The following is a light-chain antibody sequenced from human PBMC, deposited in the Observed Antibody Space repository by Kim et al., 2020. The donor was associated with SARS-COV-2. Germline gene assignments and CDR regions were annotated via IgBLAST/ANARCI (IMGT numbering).Light chain of an antibody. V-gene: IGLV3-21*04. CDR2: YDS. Sequence: SYELTQPPSVSVAPGKTARITCGGNNIGSNSVHWYQQKPGQAPVLVIYYDSDRPSGIPERFSGSNSGNTATLTISRVEAGDEDDYYCQVWDSSSDHPVFGGGTQLTVL. CDR3: QVWDSSSDHPV. CDR1: NIGSNS. J-gene: IGLJ3*02.